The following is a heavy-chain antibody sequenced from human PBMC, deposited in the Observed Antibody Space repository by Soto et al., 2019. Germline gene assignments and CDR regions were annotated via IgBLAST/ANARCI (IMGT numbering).Heavy chain of an antibody. Sequence: SETLSLTCTVSGGSISSGGYYWSWIRQHPGKGLEWIGYIYYSGSTYYNPSLKSRVTMSVDTSKNQFSLKLSSVTAADTAVYYCARTVRSYCSGGSCGLLDYWGQGTLVTVSS. J-gene: IGHJ4*02. CDR2: IYYSGST. CDR3: ARTVRSYCSGGSCGLLDY. V-gene: IGHV4-31*03. D-gene: IGHD2-15*01. CDR1: GGSISSGGYY.